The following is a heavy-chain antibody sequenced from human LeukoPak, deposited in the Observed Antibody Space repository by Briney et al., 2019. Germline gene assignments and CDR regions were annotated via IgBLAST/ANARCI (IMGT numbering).Heavy chain of an antibody. CDR3: ARDDNWNDKPLDF. CDR1: GFIFSNYA. J-gene: IGHJ4*02. Sequence: GGSLRLSCAASGFIFSNYAMHWVRQAPGKGLEWVSSISTSSSYIYYADSVKGRFTISRDNAENSLYLQMHSLRVEDTALYYCARDDNWNDKPLDFWGQGTLVTVSS. CDR2: ISTSSSYI. V-gene: IGHV3-21*01. D-gene: IGHD1-20*01.